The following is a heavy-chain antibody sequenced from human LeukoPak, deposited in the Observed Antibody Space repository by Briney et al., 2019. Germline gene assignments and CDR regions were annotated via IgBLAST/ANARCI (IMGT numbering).Heavy chain of an antibody. J-gene: IGHJ3*02. CDR3: ARHERDASLDHAFDI. CDR1: GGSINSGDYY. D-gene: IGHD5-24*01. V-gene: IGHV4-61*08. Sequence: KTSETLSLTCTVSGGSINSGDYYWTWIRQHPGKGLEWIGNIYYSGSTSYNPSLKSRVTILVDTSKNQFSLKLSSVTAADTAVYYCARHERDASLDHAFDIWGQGTMVTVSS. CDR2: IYYSGST.